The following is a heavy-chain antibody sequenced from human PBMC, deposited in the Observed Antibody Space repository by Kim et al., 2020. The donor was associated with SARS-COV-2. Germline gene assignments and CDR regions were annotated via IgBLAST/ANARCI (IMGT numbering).Heavy chain of an antibody. V-gene: IGHV1-69*01. D-gene: IGHD3-16*01. CDR2: TA. Sequence: TANYAQKFQGRVTITADESTSTAYMELSSLRSEDTAVYYCAREFANWFDPWGQGTLVTVSS. CDR3: AREFANWFDP. J-gene: IGHJ5*02.